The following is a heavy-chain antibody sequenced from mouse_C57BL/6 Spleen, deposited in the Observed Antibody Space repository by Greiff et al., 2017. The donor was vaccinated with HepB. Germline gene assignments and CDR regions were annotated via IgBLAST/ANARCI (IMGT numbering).Heavy chain of an antibody. CDR3: ARYYDYDGGYYAMDY. J-gene: IGHJ4*01. V-gene: IGHV1-55*01. CDR2: IYPGSGST. D-gene: IGHD2-4*01. Sequence: QVQLQQPGAELVKPGASVKMSCKASGYTFTSYWITWVKQRPGQGLEWIGDIYPGSGSTNYNEKFKSKATLTVDTSSSTAYMQLSSLTSQDSAVYYCARYYDYDGGYYAMDYWGQGTSVTVSS. CDR1: GYTFTSYW.